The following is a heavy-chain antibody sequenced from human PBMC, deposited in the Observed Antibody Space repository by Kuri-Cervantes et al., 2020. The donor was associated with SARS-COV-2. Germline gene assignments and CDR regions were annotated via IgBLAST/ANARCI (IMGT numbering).Heavy chain of an antibody. D-gene: IGHD3-9*01. Sequence: SVKVSCKASGGTFRNYAISWVRQAPGQGLEWMGGVIPIIGITNYAQKFQGGVTMTRNTSISTAYMELSSLRSEDTAVYYCAATGSQAPFDYWGQGTLVTVSS. CDR1: GGTFRNYA. V-gene: IGHV1-69*10. J-gene: IGHJ4*02. CDR2: VIPIIGIT. CDR3: AATGSQAPFDY.